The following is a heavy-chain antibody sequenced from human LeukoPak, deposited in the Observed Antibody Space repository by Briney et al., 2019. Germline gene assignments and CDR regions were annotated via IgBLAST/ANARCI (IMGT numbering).Heavy chain of an antibody. D-gene: IGHD3-16*01. CDR2: FDPEDGET. Sequence: ASVKVSCKVSGYTLTELSMHWVRQAPGKGLEWMGGFDPEDGETIYAQKFQGRVTMTEDTSTDTAYMELSSLKTEDTAVYYCTTEFLEGDYYYMDVWGKGTTVTVSS. J-gene: IGHJ6*03. CDR3: TTEFLEGDYYYMDV. V-gene: IGHV1-24*01. CDR1: GYTLTELS.